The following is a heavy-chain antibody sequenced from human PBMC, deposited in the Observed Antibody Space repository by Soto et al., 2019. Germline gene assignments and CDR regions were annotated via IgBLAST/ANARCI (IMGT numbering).Heavy chain of an antibody. D-gene: IGHD6-19*01. CDR3: ARVLYSSGWYWDY. CDR1: GYTFTSYA. J-gene: IGHJ4*02. V-gene: IGHV1-3*01. Sequence: ASVKVSCKASGYTFTSYAMHWVRQAPGQRLEWMGWINAGNGNTKYSQKFQDRVTITRDTSASTAYMELSRLRSEDTAVYYFARVLYSSGWYWDYWGQGTLVTVS. CDR2: INAGNGNT.